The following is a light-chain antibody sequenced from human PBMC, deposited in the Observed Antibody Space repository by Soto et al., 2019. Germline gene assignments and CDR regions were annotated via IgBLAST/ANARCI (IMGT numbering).Light chain of an antibody. J-gene: IGKJ2*01. CDR3: QQYGSSAYT. CDR1: QSVSSSY. CDR2: GAS. V-gene: IGKV3-20*01. Sequence: EIVLTQSPGTLSLSPGERATLSCRASQSVSSSYLAWYQQKPGQAPRLLIYGASSRANGIPDRFSGSGSGTDFPLTISRLEPEDFAVYYCQQYGSSAYTFGQGTKLEIK.